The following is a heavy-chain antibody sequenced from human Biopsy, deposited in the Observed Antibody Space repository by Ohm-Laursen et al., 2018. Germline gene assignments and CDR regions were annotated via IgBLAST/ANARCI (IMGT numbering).Heavy chain of an antibody. CDR1: GDSITRSY. CDR3: ARGSNEYGGLYFPH. V-gene: IGHV4-59*07. CDR2: ISHTGYT. Sequence: SDTLSLTCTLSGDSITRSYWSWIRQSPGKGLEWIGHISHTGYTSYKSSLKSRVIISLDTSRKHFSLRLTSLAAADTAVYYCARGSNEYGGLYFPHWGQGTLVTVSS. D-gene: IGHD4-23*01. J-gene: IGHJ1*01.